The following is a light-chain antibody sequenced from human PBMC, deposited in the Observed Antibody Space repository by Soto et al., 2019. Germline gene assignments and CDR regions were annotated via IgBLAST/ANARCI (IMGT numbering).Light chain of an antibody. CDR1: QSVSSN. CDR2: GAS. V-gene: IGKV3-15*01. J-gene: IGKJ2*01. CDR3: QQYNIWPYT. Sequence: EIVMTQSPATLSVSPGERATLSCRASQSVSSNLAWYHQKPGQAPRLLIYGASTRATGIPARFSGSGSGTEFTLTISSLQSEDFVVYYCQQYNIWPYTFGQGTKLEIK.